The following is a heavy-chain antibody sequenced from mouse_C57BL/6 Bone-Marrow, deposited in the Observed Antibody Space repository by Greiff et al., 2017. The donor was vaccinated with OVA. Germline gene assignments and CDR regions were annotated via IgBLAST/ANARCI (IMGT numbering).Heavy chain of an antibody. J-gene: IGHJ1*03. D-gene: IGHD2-2*01. CDR3: ARGWLTSYGHDGVLSFDV. CDR1: GYTFTSSW. CDR2: IHPNSCST. Sequence: QVQLQQPGAELVKPGASVKLSCKASGYTFTSSWMPWVKQRTGQGLEWIGMIHPNSCSTNYNEKFKSKATLTVDKSSSTAYMQLSSLTSEDSAVYYCARGWLTSYGHDGVLSFDVWGTGTTVTVSS. V-gene: IGHV1-64*01.